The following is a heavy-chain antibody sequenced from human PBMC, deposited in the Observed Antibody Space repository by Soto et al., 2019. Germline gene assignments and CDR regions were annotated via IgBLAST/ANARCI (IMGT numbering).Heavy chain of an antibody. V-gene: IGHV1-18*04. CDR2: ISAYNGNT. D-gene: IGHD2-2*01. CDR1: GYTFTSHG. Sequence: QVQLVQSGAEVKKPGASVKVSCKTSGYTFTSHGISWVRQAPGQGLEWMGWISAYNGNTNYAQKLQGRVTMTTDTPTSKAYMELRSLRSDDTAVYYCARTYCSSARCYSDYWGQGTLVTVSS. CDR3: ARTYCSSARCYSDY. J-gene: IGHJ4*02.